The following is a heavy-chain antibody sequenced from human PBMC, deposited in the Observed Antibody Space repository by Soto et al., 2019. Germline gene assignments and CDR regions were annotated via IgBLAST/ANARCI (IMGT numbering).Heavy chain of an antibody. CDR1: GFTFSSYG. CDR2: IWYDGSNK. Sequence: VQLVESGGGVVQPGRSLRLSCAASGFTFSSYGMHWVRQAPGKGLEWVAVIWYDGSNKYYADSVKGRFTISRDNSKNTLYLQMNSLRAEDTAVYYCARVGYSSGGGFDYWGQGTLVTVSS. D-gene: IGHD6-19*01. J-gene: IGHJ4*02. V-gene: IGHV3-33*01. CDR3: ARVGYSSGGGFDY.